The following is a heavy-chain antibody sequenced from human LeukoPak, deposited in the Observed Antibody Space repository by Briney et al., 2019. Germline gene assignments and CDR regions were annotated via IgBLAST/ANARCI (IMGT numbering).Heavy chain of an antibody. CDR3: GGEPRSMAY. Sequence: GGSLRLSCAASGFTFNSIWMSWVRQAPGKGLEWVASISQDESHKYYLDSAKGRFTISRDNAKNSLFLQVNSLRVEDTAVYYCGGEPRSMAYWGQGTLVTVSS. J-gene: IGHJ4*02. CDR2: ISQDESHK. V-gene: IGHV3-7*01. CDR1: GFTFNSIW. D-gene: IGHD2-21*01.